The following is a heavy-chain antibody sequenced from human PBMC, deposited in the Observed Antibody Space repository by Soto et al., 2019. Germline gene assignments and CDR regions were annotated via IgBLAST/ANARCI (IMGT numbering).Heavy chain of an antibody. V-gene: IGHV1-46*01. CDR2: INPSGGST. CDR3: ARDRGTTSYYYGMDV. Sequence: QVQLVQSGAEVKKPGASVKVSCKASGYTFTSYYMHWVRQAPGQGLEWMGIINPSGGSTSYAQKFQGRVTMTRDTSTSTVYMELGSLRSEDTAVYYCARDRGTTSYYYGMDVWGQGTTVTVSS. J-gene: IGHJ6*02. CDR1: GYTFTSYY. D-gene: IGHD4-17*01.